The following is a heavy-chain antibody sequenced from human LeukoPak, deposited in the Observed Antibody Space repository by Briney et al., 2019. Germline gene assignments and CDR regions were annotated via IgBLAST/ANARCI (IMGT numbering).Heavy chain of an antibody. CDR3: ARGRFLEWFDAFDI. V-gene: IGHV3-21*01. CDR2: ISSSSSYI. Sequence: GGSLRLSCAASGFSFSSYSMNWVRQAPGKGLEWVSSISSSSSYIYYADSVKGRFTISRDNAKNSLYLQMNSLRAEDTAVYYCARGRFLEWFDAFDIWGQGTMVTVSS. J-gene: IGHJ3*02. CDR1: GFSFSSYS. D-gene: IGHD3-3*01.